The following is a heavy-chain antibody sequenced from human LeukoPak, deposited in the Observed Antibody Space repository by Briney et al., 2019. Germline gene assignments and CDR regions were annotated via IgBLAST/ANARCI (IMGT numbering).Heavy chain of an antibody. CDR1: GFTVSSNY. CDR3: AGVSGYSYGTLFDY. V-gene: IGHV3-53*01. D-gene: IGHD5-18*01. Sequence: GGSLRLSCAASGFTVSSNYMSRVRQAPGKGLEWVSVIYSGGSTYYADSVKGRFTISRDNSKNTLYLQMNSLRAEDTAVYYCAGVSGYSYGTLFDYWGQGTLVTVSS. J-gene: IGHJ4*02. CDR2: IYSGGST.